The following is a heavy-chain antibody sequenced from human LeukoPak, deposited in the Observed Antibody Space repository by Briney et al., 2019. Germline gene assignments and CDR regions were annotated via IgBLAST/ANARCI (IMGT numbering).Heavy chain of an antibody. CDR2: ISAYNGNT. Sequence: ASVKVSCKASGYTFTSYGISWVRQAPGQGLEWMGWISAYNGNTNYAQKLQGRVTMTTDTSTSTAYMELRSLRSDDTAVYYCARVPLQSPDFWSGYLPWDYYYYYMDVWGKETTVTVSS. V-gene: IGHV1-18*01. J-gene: IGHJ6*03. CDR3: ARVPLQSPDFWSGYLPWDYYYYYMDV. D-gene: IGHD3-3*01. CDR1: GYTFTSYG.